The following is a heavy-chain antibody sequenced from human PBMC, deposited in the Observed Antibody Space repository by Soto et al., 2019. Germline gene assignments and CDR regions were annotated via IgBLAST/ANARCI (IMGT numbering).Heavy chain of an antibody. CDR2: ISAYNGNT. Sequence: ASVKVSCKASGYTFTCYGISWVRQAPGQGLEWMGWISAYNGNTNYAQKLQGRVTMTTDTSMSTAYMELRSLRSDDTAVYYCARDDCSSTSCSGGHYFEYWGQGTLVTVSS. CDR1: GYTFTCYG. J-gene: IGHJ4*02. D-gene: IGHD2-2*01. V-gene: IGHV1-18*01. CDR3: ARDDCSSTSCSGGHYFEY.